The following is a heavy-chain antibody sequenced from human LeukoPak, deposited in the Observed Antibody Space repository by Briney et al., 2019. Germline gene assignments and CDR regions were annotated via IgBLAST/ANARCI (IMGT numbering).Heavy chain of an antibody. CDR1: GFTFSSYS. Sequence: GGSLRLSCAASGFTFSSYSMNWVRQAPGKGLEWVSSISSSSSYIYYADSVKGRFTISRDNAKNSLYLQMNSLRAEDTAVYYCASHRGDYATGYFDYWGQGTLVTVSS. CDR3: ASHRGDYATGYFDY. D-gene: IGHD1-1*01. V-gene: IGHV3-21*01. J-gene: IGHJ4*02. CDR2: ISSSSSYI.